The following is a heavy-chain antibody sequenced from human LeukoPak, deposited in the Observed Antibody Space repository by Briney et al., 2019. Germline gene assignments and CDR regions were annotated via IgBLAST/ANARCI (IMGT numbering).Heavy chain of an antibody. CDR3: ARQPYVGFGEPRQLFDT. V-gene: IGHV5-51*01. CDR1: GYDFNKYW. Sequence: GESLKISCKASGYDFNKYWIDWVRQMPGKGLEWMGIIYPGDSDTRYSPSFQGQVSFSADKSISTLSLQWNSLKASDSAMYYCARQPYVGFGEPRQLFDTWGQGTLVIVSS. CDR2: IYPGDSDT. J-gene: IGHJ5*02. D-gene: IGHD3-10*01.